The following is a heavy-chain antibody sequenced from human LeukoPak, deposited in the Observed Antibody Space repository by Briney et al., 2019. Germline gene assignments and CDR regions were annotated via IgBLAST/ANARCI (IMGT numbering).Heavy chain of an antibody. CDR1: GFTFDDYA. V-gene: IGHV3-9*01. D-gene: IGHD2-2*01. CDR3: AKEAVICSSTSCYPDY. CDR2: ISWNSGSI. Sequence: GGSLRLSCAASGFTFDDYAMHWVRQAPGKGLEWVSGISWNSGSIGYADSVKGRFTISRDNAKNSLYLQMNSLRAEDTALYYCAKEAVICSSTSCYPDYWGQGTLVTVSS. J-gene: IGHJ4*02.